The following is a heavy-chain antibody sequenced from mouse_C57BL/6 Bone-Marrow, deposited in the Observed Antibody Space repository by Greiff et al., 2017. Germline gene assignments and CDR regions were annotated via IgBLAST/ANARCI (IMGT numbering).Heavy chain of an antibody. D-gene: IGHD2-1*01. V-gene: IGHV14-4*01. J-gene: IGHJ1*03. CDR2: IDPENGDT. CDR1: GFNIKDDY. CDR3: TTSYGNYVGYFDV. Sequence: VQLQQSGAELVRPGASVKLSCTAPGFNIKDDYMHWVKQRPEQGLEWIGWIDPENGDTEYASKFQGKATITADTSSNTAYLQLSSLTSEDTAVYYCTTSYGNYVGYFDVWGTGTTVTVSS.